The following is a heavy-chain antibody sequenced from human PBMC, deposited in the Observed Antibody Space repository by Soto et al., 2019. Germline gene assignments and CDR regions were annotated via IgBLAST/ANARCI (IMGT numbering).Heavy chain of an antibody. V-gene: IGHV3-30*03. Sequence: QVQLVESGGGVVQPGRSLRLSCAASGFTFSSYGMHWVRQAPGKGLEWVAVISYDGSNKYYADSVKGRFTISRDNAKNSLYLQMNSLTAEDTAVYYCARLPGNWGQGTLVTVSA. CDR3: ARLPGN. J-gene: IGHJ4*02. CDR1: GFTFSSYG. CDR2: ISYDGSNK.